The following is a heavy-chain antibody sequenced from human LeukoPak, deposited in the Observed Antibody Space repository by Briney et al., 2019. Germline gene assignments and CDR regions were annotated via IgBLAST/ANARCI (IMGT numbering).Heavy chain of an antibody. Sequence: SVKVSCKASGGTFSSYANSWVRQAPGQGLEWMGRIIPILGIANYAQKFQGRVTITADKSTSTAYMELSSLRSGDTAVYYCARDSAAMVTDYWGQGTLVTVFS. V-gene: IGHV1-69*04. J-gene: IGHJ4*02. D-gene: IGHD5-18*01. CDR3: ARDSAAMVTDY. CDR1: GGTFSSYA. CDR2: IIPILGIA.